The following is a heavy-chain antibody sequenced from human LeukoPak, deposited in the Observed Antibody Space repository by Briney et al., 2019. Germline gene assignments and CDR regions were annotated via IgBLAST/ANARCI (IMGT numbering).Heavy chain of an antibody. D-gene: IGHD3-10*01. CDR1: GYTFTSFD. J-gene: IGHJ4*02. CDR3: ARESGFYGSGSRF. Sequence: ASVKVSCKASGYTFTSFDINWVRQASGQGLEWMGWMNPNSGSTGYAQKFQGRVTMTRSPSISTAYMELSSLTYEDTATYYCARESGFYGSGSRFWGQGTLVTVSS. CDR2: MNPNSGST. V-gene: IGHV1-8*01.